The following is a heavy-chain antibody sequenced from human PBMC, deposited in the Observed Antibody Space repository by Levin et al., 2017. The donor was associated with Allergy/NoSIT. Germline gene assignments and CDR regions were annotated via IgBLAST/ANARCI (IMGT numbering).Heavy chain of an antibody. Sequence: GGSLRLSCAASGFTFSSYEMNWVRQAPGKGLEWVSYISSSGSTIYYADSVKGRFTISRDHAKNSLYLQMNSRRAEDTAVYYCARQLGNFWSGYNYFDYWGQGTLVTVSS. CDR3: ARQLGNFWSGYNYFDY. D-gene: IGHD3-3*01. V-gene: IGHV3-48*03. CDR1: GFTFSSYE. J-gene: IGHJ4*02. CDR2: ISSSGSTI.